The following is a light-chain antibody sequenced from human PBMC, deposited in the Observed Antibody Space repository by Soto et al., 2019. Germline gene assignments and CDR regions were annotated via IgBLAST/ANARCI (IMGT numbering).Light chain of an antibody. CDR2: AAS. CDR3: QQRKT. V-gene: IGKV1-39*01. CDR1: QSISSY. Sequence: DIQMTQSPSSLSASVGDRVTITCRASQSISSYLNWYQQKPGKAPKLLIYAASFLQSGVPSRFTGSGSGTDFTLTISSLKPEDFATYYCQQRKTFGQGTKVEI. J-gene: IGKJ1*01.